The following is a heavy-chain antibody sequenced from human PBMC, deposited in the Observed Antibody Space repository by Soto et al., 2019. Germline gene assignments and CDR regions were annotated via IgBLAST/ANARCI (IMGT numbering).Heavy chain of an antibody. V-gene: IGHV2-5*02. D-gene: IGHD1-26*01. CDR3: AHFTVGGGFDP. J-gene: IGHJ5*02. CDR2: IYWDDDK. CDR1: GFSLSTSGVG. Sequence: QITLKESGPTLVKPTQTLTLTCTFSGFSLSTSGVGVGWIRQPPGKALEWLALIYWDDDKRYSPSLKSRLTXTXXTSKNQVVLTMTNMDPVDTATYYCAHFTVGGGFDPWGQGTLVTVSS.